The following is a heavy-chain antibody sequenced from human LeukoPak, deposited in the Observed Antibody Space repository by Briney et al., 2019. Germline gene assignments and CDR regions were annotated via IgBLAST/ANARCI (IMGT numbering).Heavy chain of an antibody. CDR2: IIPIFGTA. D-gene: IGHD3-9*01. V-gene: IGHV1-69*05. Sequence: SVKVSCKASGGTFSSYAISWVRQAPGQGLEWMGGIIPIFGTANYAQKFQGRVTMTTDTSTSTAYMELRSLRSDDTAVYCCARRSYDILTGSDAFDIWGQGTMVTVSS. CDR1: GGTFSSYA. J-gene: IGHJ3*02. CDR3: ARRSYDILTGSDAFDI.